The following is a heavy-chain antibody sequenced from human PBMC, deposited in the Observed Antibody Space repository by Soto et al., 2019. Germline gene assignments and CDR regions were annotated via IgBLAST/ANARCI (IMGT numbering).Heavy chain of an antibody. Sequence: PSETLSLTCAVYGGSFSGYYWSWIRQPPGKGLEWIGEINHSGSTNYNPSLKSRVTISVDTSKNQFSLKLSSVTAADTAVYYCARGGYDFWSGYYSGLYYCYGMDVWGQGTTVTVS. CDR3: ARGGYDFWSGYYSGLYYCYGMDV. CDR1: GGSFSGYY. J-gene: IGHJ6*02. D-gene: IGHD3-3*01. CDR2: INHSGST. V-gene: IGHV4-34*01.